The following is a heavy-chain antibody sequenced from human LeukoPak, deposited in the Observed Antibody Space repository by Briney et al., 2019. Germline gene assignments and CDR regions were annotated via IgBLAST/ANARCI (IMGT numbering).Heavy chain of an antibody. CDR3: ARDRPGIAVAGDAFDI. J-gene: IGHJ3*02. CDR2: INHSGST. Sequence: PSETLSLTCAVYGGSFSGYYWSWIRQPPGKGLEWIGDINHSGSTNYNPSLKSRVTISVDTSKNQFSLKLRSVTAADTAVYYCARDRPGIAVAGDAFDIWGQGTMVTVSS. CDR1: GGSFSGYY. D-gene: IGHD6-19*01. V-gene: IGHV4-34*01.